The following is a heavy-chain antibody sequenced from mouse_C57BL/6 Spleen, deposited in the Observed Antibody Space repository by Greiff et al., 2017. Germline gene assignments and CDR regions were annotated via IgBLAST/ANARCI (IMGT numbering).Heavy chain of an antibody. CDR2: IYPSDSET. CDR3: ARKGDYSNYDYFGD. D-gene: IGHD2-5*01. J-gene: IGHJ2*01. CDR1: GYTFTSYW. V-gene: IGHV1-61*01. Sequence: QVQLQQPGAELVRPGSSVKLSCKASGYTFTSYWMAWVKQRPGQGLEWIGNIYPSDSETHYNQKFKDKATLTVDKSSSTAYMQLSSLTSEDSAVYYCARKGDYSNYDYFGDWGQGTTLTVSS.